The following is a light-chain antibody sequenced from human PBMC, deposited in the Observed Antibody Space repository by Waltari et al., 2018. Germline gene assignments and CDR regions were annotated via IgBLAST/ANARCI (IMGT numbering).Light chain of an antibody. CDR1: QRVSSHY. V-gene: IGKV3-20*01. Sequence: ESVLTQSPGTVSLSPGERATLSSRASQRVSSHYLAWYQQKPGQAPRLLIYGESSRATGFPDRVSGSGSGNDFTITISRLEPEDFAVYYCQQYGSSPTTFGQGTKLEI. CDR2: GES. CDR3: QQYGSSPTT. J-gene: IGKJ2*01.